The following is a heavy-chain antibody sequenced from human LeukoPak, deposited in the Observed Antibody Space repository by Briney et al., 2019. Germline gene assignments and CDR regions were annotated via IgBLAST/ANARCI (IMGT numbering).Heavy chain of an antibody. CDR1: GGTFSSYA. V-gene: IGHV1-69*05. J-gene: IGHJ6*03. CDR2: IIPIFGTA. Sequence: SVKVSCKASGGTFSSYAISWVRQAPGQGLEWMGGIIPIFGTANYAQKFQGRVTITTDESASTAYMELSSLRSEDTAVYYCARAPRGYDFWSGYTHTGYYYMDVWGKGTTVTVSS. CDR3: ARAPRGYDFWSGYTHTGYYYMDV. D-gene: IGHD3-3*01.